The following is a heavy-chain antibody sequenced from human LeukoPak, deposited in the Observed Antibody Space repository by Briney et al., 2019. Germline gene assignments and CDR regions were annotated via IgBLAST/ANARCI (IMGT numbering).Heavy chain of an antibody. V-gene: IGHV4-39*07. J-gene: IGHJ4*02. D-gene: IGHD6-19*01. Sequence: PSETLSLTCTVSGGSISSSSYYWGWIRQPPGKGLEWIGSIYHSGSTYYNPSLKGRVTMSIDTSKNQFSLKVNSVTAADTAVYYCAKVRGWTKAFDYWGQGTLVTVSS. CDR2: IYHSGST. CDR3: AKVRGWTKAFDY. CDR1: GGSISSSSYY.